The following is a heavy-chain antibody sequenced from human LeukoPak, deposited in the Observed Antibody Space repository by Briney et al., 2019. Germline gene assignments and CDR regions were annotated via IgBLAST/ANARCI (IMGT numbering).Heavy chain of an antibody. Sequence: SETLSLTCTVSGGSVSSGSYYWSWIRQPPGKGLEWIGYIYYSGSTNYNPSLKSRVTISVDTSKNQFSLKLSSVTAADTAMYYCARMGYSYGYVYWGQGTLVTVSS. D-gene: IGHD5-18*01. CDR1: GGSVSSGSYY. J-gene: IGHJ4*02. V-gene: IGHV4-61*01. CDR2: IYYSGST. CDR3: ARMGYSYGYVY.